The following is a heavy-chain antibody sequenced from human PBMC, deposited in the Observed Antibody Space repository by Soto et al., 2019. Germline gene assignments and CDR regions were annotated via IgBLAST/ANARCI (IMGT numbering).Heavy chain of an antibody. J-gene: IGHJ4*02. CDR3: ATLLSGSYYNEPLDY. V-gene: IGHV3-23*01. CDR1: GFTFSSYA. CDR2: ISGSGGST. Sequence: GGSLRLSCAASGFTFSSYAMSWVRQAPGKGLEWVSAISGSGGSTYYADSVKGRFTISRDNSKNTLYLQMNSLRAEDTAVYYCATLLSGSYYNEPLDYWGQGTLVTVSS. D-gene: IGHD3-10*01.